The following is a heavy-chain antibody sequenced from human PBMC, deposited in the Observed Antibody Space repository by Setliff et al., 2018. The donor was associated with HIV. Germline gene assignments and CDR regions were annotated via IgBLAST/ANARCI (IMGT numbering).Heavy chain of an antibody. J-gene: IGHJ3*01. V-gene: IGHV1-69*13. Sequence: GASVKVSCKASGGTFRSHEISWVRQAPGQGLEWMGGIVPILNTGNYAPKFQGRVTITADESTTTAYMELSSLRSEDTAVYYCARTSGDAYNYEGAFDVWGQGTLVTVSS. D-gene: IGHD5-12*01. CDR3: ARTSGDAYNYEGAFDV. CDR2: IVPILNTG. CDR1: GGTFRSHE.